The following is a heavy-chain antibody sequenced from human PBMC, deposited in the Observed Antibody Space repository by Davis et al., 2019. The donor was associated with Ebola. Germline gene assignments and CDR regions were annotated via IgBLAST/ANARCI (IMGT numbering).Heavy chain of an antibody. CDR2: ISSSSSYI. J-gene: IGHJ4*02. V-gene: IGHV3-21*01. Sequence: GESLKTSCAASGFTFSSYSMNWVRQAPGKGLEWVSSISSSSSYIYYADSVKGRFTISRDNAKNSLYLQMNSLRAEDTAVYYCARERAVAYFDYWGQGTLVTVSS. CDR3: ARERAVAYFDY. D-gene: IGHD6-19*01. CDR1: GFTFSSYS.